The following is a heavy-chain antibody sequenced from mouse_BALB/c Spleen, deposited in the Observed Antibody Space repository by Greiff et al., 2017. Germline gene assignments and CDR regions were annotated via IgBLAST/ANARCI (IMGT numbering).Heavy chain of an antibody. CDR2: ISSGSSTI. CDR1: GFTFSSFG. D-gene: IGHD1-2*01. J-gene: IGHJ4*01. Sequence: EVQRVESGGGLVQPGGSRKLSCAASGFTFSSFGMHWVRQAPEKGLEWVAYISSGSSTIYYADTVKGRFTISRDNPKNTLFLQMTSLRSEDTAMYYCARSSLPYYAMDYWGQGTSVTVSS. CDR3: ARSSLPYYAMDY. V-gene: IGHV5-17*02.